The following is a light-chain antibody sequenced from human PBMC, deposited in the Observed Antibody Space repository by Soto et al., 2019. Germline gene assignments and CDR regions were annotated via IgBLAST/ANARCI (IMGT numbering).Light chain of an antibody. V-gene: IGKV1-39*01. J-gene: IGKJ1*01. CDR1: QSISNY. Sequence: DIQMTQSPSPLSASVGDRVTITCRASQSISNYLNWYQQKPGKAPQLLIYAASSLQSGVPSRFSGSGSGTDFTLTISSLQPEDFATYYCQQTYTNGRTFGQGTKVEIK. CDR2: AAS. CDR3: QQTYTNGRT.